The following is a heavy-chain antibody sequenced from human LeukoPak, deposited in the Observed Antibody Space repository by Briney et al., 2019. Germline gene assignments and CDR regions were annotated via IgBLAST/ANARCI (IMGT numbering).Heavy chain of an antibody. J-gene: IGHJ6*02. CDR1: GLTFSSYG. D-gene: IGHD3-10*01. CDR3: AKYYGSDVASVDV. V-gene: IGHV3-30*18. Sequence: GGSLRLSCAASGLTFSSYGMHWVRQAPGKGLEWVAVISYDGSTKYYADSVKGRFTISRDNSKNTLYLQMNSLRAEDTAVYYCAKYYGSDVASVDVWGQGTTVTVSS. CDR2: ISYDGSTK.